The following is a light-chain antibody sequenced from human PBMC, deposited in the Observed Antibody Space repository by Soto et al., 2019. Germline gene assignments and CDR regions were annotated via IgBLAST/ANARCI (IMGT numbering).Light chain of an antibody. CDR1: QSISIW. CDR2: KAS. CDR3: QQYNSYSVT. V-gene: IGKV1-5*03. Sequence: IQMTHSPSTLSASVLYRVTITFLASQSISIWLAWYQQKPGKAPKLLIYKASSLESGVPSRFSGSGSGTEFTLTISSLQPDDFATYYCQQYNSYSVTFGQGTKVDIK. J-gene: IGKJ1*01.